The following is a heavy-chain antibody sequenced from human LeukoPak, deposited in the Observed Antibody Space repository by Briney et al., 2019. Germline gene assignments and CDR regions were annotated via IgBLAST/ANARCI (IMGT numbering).Heavy chain of an antibody. CDR2: IYYSGST. CDR1: GGSISSSSYY. CDR3: ARDQGRIAATRPDY. V-gene: IGHV4-39*07. D-gene: IGHD6-13*01. J-gene: IGHJ4*02. Sequence: SETLSLTCTVSGGSISSSSYYWAWIRQPPGKGLEWIGSIYYSGSTYYNPSLKSRVTISVDTSKNQFSLKLSSVTAADTAVYYCARDQGRIAATRPDYWGQGTLVTVSS.